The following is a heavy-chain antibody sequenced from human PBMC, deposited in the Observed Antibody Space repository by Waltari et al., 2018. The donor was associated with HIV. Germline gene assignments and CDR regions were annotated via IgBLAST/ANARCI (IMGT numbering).Heavy chain of an antibody. J-gene: IGHJ3*02. CDR2: IYHSGST. V-gene: IGHV4-38-2*01. CDR3: ASGIAVAAPAFDI. D-gene: IGHD6-19*01. Sequence: QVQLQESGPGLVKPSETLSLTCAVSGYSISSGYYWGCIRQPPGKGLEWIGSIYHSGSTYYNPSLKSRVTISVDTSKNQFSLKLSSVTAADTAVYYCASGIAVAAPAFDIWGQGTMVTVSS. CDR1: GYSISSGYY.